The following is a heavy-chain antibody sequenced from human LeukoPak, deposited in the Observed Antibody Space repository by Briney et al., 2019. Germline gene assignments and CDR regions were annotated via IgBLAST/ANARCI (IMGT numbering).Heavy chain of an antibody. J-gene: IGHJ3*02. V-gene: IGHV3-21*01. CDR1: GFTFSSYS. Sequence: GGSLRLSCAASGFTFSSYSMNWVRQAPGKGLEWVSSISSSSYIYYADSVKGRFTISRDNAKNSLYLQMNSLRAEDTAVYYCAKPVANVGYCSGGSCYGAFDIWGQGTMITVSS. CDR3: AKPVANVGYCSGGSCYGAFDI. CDR2: ISSSSYI. D-gene: IGHD2-15*01.